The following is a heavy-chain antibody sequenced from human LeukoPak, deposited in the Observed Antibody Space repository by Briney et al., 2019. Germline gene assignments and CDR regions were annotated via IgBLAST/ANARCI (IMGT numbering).Heavy chain of an antibody. V-gene: IGHV1-46*01. J-gene: IGHJ4*02. Sequence: ASVKVSCKASGYTFTSNYMHWVRQAPGQGPEWMGIINPSGGSASYAQKFQGRVTMTRDTSTSTVYMELSSLRFEDTAVYYCAREFMGITFDYWGQGTLVTVSS. CDR1: GYTFTSNY. CDR2: INPSGGSA. D-gene: IGHD1-14*01. CDR3: AREFMGITFDY.